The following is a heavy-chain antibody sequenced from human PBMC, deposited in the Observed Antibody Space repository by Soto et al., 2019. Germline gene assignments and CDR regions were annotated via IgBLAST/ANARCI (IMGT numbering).Heavy chain of an antibody. CDR1: ASTLSDHY. Sequence: GRSRRLSWAPSASTLSDHYVDWVSQAPGKGLEWVGRSGNKANSATTGYGSSGKGRFSISRGASKNSRCVQINSLKTEDTAVYYRTRGDSGIDSYAVDIWDQGTLVTVSS. D-gene: IGHD1-26*01. CDR2: SGNKANSATT. J-gene: IGHJ3*02. CDR3: TRGDSGIDSYAVDI. V-gene: IGHV3-72*01.